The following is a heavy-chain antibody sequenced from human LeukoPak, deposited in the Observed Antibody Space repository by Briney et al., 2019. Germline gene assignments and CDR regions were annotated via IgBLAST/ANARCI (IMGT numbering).Heavy chain of an antibody. CDR1: GFTFSSYA. CDR2: ISYDGSNK. Sequence: GGSLRLSCAASGFTFSSYAMHWVRQAPGKGLEWVAVISYDGSNKYYADSVKGRFTISRDNSKNTLYLQMNSLRAEDTAVYYCAKEGNGDGWFERPRPDAFDIWGQGTMVTVSS. D-gene: IGHD2-21*01. J-gene: IGHJ3*02. CDR3: AKEGNGDGWFERPRPDAFDI. V-gene: IGHV3-30-3*01.